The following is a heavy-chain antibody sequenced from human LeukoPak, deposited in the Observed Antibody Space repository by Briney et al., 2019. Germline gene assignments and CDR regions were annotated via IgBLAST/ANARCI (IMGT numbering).Heavy chain of an antibody. CDR1: GFTFSSYA. J-gene: IGHJ4*02. CDR3: ARGFPSTDKIPC. Sequence: GGSLRLSCAACGFTFSSYAMHWVRQAPGKGLEYVSAISSNGGGAYYANSVKGRFTISRDNSKNTLYLQVGSLRAEDMAVYYCARGFPSTDKIPCWGQGTLVTVSS. CDR2: ISSNGGGA. D-gene: IGHD2-2*02. V-gene: IGHV3-64*01.